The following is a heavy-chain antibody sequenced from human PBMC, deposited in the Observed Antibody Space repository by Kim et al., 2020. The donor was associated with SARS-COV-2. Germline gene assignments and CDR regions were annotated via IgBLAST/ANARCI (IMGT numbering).Heavy chain of an antibody. J-gene: IGHJ4*02. Sequence: DDQHYSPTLKSRHTITKDTSKHQVVLTMTNMDPVDTATYYCAHRRMGSFDYWGQGTLVTVSS. V-gene: IGHV2-5*01. CDR2: DDQ. CDR3: AHRRMGSFDY.